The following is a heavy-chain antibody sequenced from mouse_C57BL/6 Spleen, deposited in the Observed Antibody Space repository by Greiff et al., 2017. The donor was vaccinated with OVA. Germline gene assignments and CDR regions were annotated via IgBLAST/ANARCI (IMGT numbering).Heavy chain of an antibody. CDR2: IAPNSGGT. Sequence: QVQLQQPGAELVKPGASVKLSCKASGYTFTSYWMHWVKQRPGRGLEWIGRIAPNSGGTKYNEKFKSKATLTVDKPSSTAYMQLSSLTSEDSAVYYCARRGPLHYFDYWGQGTTLTVSS. D-gene: IGHD6-1*01. J-gene: IGHJ2*01. CDR1: GYTFTSYW. V-gene: IGHV1-72*01. CDR3: ARRGPLHYFDY.